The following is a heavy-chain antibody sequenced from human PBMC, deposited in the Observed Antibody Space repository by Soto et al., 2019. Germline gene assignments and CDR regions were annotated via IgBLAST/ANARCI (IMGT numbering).Heavy chain of an antibody. D-gene: IGHD3-16*01. CDR2: ISSSSSYI. CDR3: ARVRPLDYYYGMDV. J-gene: IGHJ6*02. CDR1: GFTFSSYS. V-gene: IGHV3-21*01. Sequence: LRLSCAASGFTFSSYSMNWVRQVPGTGLELVSSISSSSSYIYYADSVKGRFTISRDNAKNALYLQMNSLRAEDTAVYYCARVRPLDYYYGMDVWGQGTTVTVSS.